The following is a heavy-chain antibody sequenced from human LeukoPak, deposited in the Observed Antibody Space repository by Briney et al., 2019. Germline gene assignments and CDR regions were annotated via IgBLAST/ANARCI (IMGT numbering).Heavy chain of an antibody. CDR3: ARVAGGDWYYFDF. Sequence: ASVKVSCKAFGYNFTVYYMHWVRQAPGQGLEWMGWINLYSGGTHYAQKFQGRVTMTMDTSINAAHMELSRLGSDDTAVYYCARVAGGDWYYFDFWGQGSLVTVSS. V-gene: IGHV1-2*02. D-gene: IGHD2-21*02. CDR1: GYNFTVYY. CDR2: INLYSGGT. J-gene: IGHJ4*02.